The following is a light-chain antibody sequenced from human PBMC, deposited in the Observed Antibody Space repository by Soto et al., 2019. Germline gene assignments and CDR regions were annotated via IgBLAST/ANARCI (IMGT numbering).Light chain of an antibody. CDR1: QTISSW. CDR3: QHYNSYSEA. CDR2: NAS. J-gene: IGKJ1*01. V-gene: IGKV1-5*03. Sequence: DTQITQCPSNLPASVSDGVTISCRASQTISSWLAWYQQKPGKAPKLLIYNASSLKSGVPSRFSGSGSGTEFTLTISSLQPDDFATYYCQHYNSYSEAFGQGTKVDIK.